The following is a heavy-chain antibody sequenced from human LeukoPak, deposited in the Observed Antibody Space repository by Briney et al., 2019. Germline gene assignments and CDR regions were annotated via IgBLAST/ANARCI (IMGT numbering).Heavy chain of an antibody. Sequence: GGSLRLSCAASGFTFSSYAMSWVRQAPGKGLEWVSSISGSGDSTYYADSVKGRFTISRDNAKNSLYLQMNSLRAEDTAVYYCAELGITMIGGVWGKGTTVTISS. V-gene: IGHV3-23*01. J-gene: IGHJ6*04. CDR3: AELGITMIGGV. D-gene: IGHD3-10*02. CDR2: ISGSGDST. CDR1: GFTFSSYA.